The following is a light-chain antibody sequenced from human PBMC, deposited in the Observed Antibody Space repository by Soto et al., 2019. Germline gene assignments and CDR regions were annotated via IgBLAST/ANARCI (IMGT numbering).Light chain of an antibody. J-gene: IGLJ2*01. CDR1: SSDVGAYNH. CDR3: TSYTTSATLV. V-gene: IGLV2-14*01. CDR2: EVN. Sequence: QSALTQPASVSGSPGQSITISCTGTSSDVGAYNHVSWYQQHPDKAPKLIIFEVNNRPSGVSNRFSGSKSGNTASLTISGLQDEDEADYYCTSYTTSATLVFGGGTKLTVL.